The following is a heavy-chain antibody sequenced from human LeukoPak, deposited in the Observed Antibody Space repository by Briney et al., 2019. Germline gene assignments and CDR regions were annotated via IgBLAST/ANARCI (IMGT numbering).Heavy chain of an antibody. D-gene: IGHD6-13*01. CDR1: GYTFTGYY. CDR2: ISYDGSNK. CDR3: ARDVPVTYTAAGNY. V-gene: IGHV3-30-3*01. Sequence: SVKVSCKASGYTFTGYYMHWVRQAPGKGLGWVAVISYDGSNKYYADSVKGRFTISRDNSKHTLYLQMHSLRPEDPPVYYCARDVPVTYTAAGNYWGQGTLVTVSS. J-gene: IGHJ4*02.